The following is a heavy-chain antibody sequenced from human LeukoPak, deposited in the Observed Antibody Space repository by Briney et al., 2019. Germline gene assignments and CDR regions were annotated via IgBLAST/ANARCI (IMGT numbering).Heavy chain of an antibody. J-gene: IGHJ3*02. CDR3: TRVRNSNNWGGAFDI. D-gene: IGHD1-1*01. Sequence: ASVKVSCKAFGYTFGTSSNSWVRHAPGQRPEWMGWISPNNGNTHYAQGVQGRVTMTADTSRSTAYMELRSLRSDDTAVYYCTRVRNSNNWGGAFDIWGQGTMVTVSS. V-gene: IGHV1-18*01. CDR2: ISPNNGNT. CDR1: GYTFGTSS.